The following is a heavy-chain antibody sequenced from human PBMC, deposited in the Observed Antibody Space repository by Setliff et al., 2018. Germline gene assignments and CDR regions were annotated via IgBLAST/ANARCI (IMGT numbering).Heavy chain of an antibody. V-gene: IGHV1-18*01. CDR3: LRLVRYCTKIACQATSGDEV. Sequence: ASVKVSCKASGYTLSNSILSWVRQAPGQGLEWVGWISAYNGKTYFAQKFQDRITLTTDTSTNTGYLELRGLRSDDTAVYYCLRLVRYCTKIACQATSGDEVWGLGTLVTVSS. CDR1: GYTLSNSI. J-gene: IGHJ4*02. D-gene: IGHD2-8*01. CDR2: ISAYNGKT.